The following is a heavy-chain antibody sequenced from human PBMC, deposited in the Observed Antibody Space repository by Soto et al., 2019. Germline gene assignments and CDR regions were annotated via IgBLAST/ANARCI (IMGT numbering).Heavy chain of an antibody. Sequence: SETLSLTCTVSGGSISSYYWSWIRQPPGKGLEWIGYIYYSGSTNYNPSLKSRVTISVDTSKNQFSLKLSSVTAADTAVYYCARHFRGVTPNYFDYWGQGTLVTVSS. D-gene: IGHD3-10*01. V-gene: IGHV4-59*08. J-gene: IGHJ4*02. CDR3: ARHFRGVTPNYFDY. CDR2: IYYSGST. CDR1: GGSISSYY.